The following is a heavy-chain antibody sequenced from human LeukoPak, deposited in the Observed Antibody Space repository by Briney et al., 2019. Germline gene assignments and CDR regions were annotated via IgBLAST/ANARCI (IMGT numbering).Heavy chain of an antibody. J-gene: IGHJ6*02. Sequence: SQTLSLTCAISGDSVSSNSAAWNWIRQSPSRGLEWLGRTYYRSKWYNDYAVSVKSRITINPDTSKNQFSLQLNSVTPEGTAVYYCATTGKTNAYYYYYYGMDVWGQGTTVTVSS. CDR2: TYYRSKWYN. CDR1: GDSVSSNSAA. D-gene: IGHD4-11*01. CDR3: ATTGKTNAYYYYYYGMDV. V-gene: IGHV6-1*01.